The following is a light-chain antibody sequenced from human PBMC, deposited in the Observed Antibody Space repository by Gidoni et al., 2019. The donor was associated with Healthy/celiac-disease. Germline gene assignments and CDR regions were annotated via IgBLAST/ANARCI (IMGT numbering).Light chain of an antibody. V-gene: IGKV3-20*01. J-gene: IGKJ1*01. Sequence: IVLTQSPGTLSLSPGERATLSCRASQRVSSRSLAWYQQKPGQAPRLLIYGASSSATGIPHRFSGSGSGTDFTLTISRLEPEDFAVYYCQQYGSSPWTFGQGTKVEIK. CDR3: QQYGSSPWT. CDR2: GAS. CDR1: QRVSSRS.